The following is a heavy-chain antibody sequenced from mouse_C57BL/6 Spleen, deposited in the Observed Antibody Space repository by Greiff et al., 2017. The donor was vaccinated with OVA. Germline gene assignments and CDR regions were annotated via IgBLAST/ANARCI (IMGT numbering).Heavy chain of an antibody. CDR2: INPSTGGT. Sequence: EVQLQESGPELVKPGASVKISCKASGYSFTGYYMNWVKQSPEKSLEWIGEINPSTGGTTYNQKFKAKATLTVDKSSSTAYLQLNSLTSEDSAVYYCARHSPMGYWGQGTSVTVSS. J-gene: IGHJ4*01. CDR1: GYSFTGYY. CDR3: ARHSPMGY. V-gene: IGHV1-42*01.